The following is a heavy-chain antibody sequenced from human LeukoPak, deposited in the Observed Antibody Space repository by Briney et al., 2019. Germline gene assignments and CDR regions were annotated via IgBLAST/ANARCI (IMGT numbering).Heavy chain of an antibody. CDR1: GYTFTDYY. D-gene: IGHD3-22*01. CDR2: INPNSGDT. CDR3: ARGDYYDSSGFRW. V-gene: IGHV1-2*02. Sequence: ASVKVSCKASGYTFTDYYMHWVRQAPGQGLECLGWINPNSGDTYYAQKFQGRVTMTRDTSISTAYMELSRLRSDDTAIYYCARGDYYDSSGFRWWGQGTLVTVSS. J-gene: IGHJ4*02.